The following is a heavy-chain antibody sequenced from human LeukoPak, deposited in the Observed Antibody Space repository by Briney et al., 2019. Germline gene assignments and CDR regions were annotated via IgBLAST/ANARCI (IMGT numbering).Heavy chain of an antibody. CDR1: GFTFSSYW. CDR2: INSDGSST. V-gene: IGHV3-74*01. CDR3: VKGRSRNMITFGGVERWFDP. Sequence: PGGSLRLSCAASGFTFSSYWMHWVRQAPGKGLVWVSRINSDGSSTSYADSVKGRFTISRDNSKNTLYLQMNSLRAEDTAVYYCVKGRSRNMITFGGVERWFDPWGQGTLVTVSS. D-gene: IGHD3-16*01. J-gene: IGHJ5*02.